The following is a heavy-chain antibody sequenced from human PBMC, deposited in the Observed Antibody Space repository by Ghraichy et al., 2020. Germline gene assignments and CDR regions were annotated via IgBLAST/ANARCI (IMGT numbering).Heavy chain of an antibody. CDR2: ISSSSSTI. CDR3: ARGPRNYYDSSGYYLEFDY. CDR1: GFTFSSYS. Sequence: SCAASGFTFSSYSMNWVRQAPGKGLEWVSYISSSSSTIYYADSVKGRFTISRDNAKNSLYLQMNSLRDEDTAVYYCARGPRNYYDSSGYYLEFDYWGQGTLVTVSS. D-gene: IGHD3-22*01. V-gene: IGHV3-48*02. J-gene: IGHJ4*02.